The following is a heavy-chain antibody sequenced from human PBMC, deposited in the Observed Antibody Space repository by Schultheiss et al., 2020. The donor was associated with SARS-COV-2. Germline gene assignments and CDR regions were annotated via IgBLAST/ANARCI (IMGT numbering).Heavy chain of an antibody. D-gene: IGHD2-2*01. J-gene: IGHJ4*02. Sequence: GGSLRLSCAASGFTFSSYAMHWVRQAPGKGLEWVANIKQDGSEKYYVDSEKGRFTISRDNAKNTLNLQMNSLRAEDTAIYFCAKDRDVVPSYYCDYWGQGTLVTVSS. CDR1: GFTFSSYA. CDR3: AKDRDVVPSYYCDY. CDR2: IKQDGSEK. V-gene: IGHV3-7*03.